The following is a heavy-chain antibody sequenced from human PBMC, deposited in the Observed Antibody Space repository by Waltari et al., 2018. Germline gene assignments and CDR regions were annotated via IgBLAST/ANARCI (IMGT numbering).Heavy chain of an antibody. CDR2: IRSKCHGGKK. J-gene: IGHJ4*02. CDR3: LGLQLRTRWSYDY. Sequence: EVQLVESGGGVIQPGRSLRLSCTASGFTFSDFALSLVRQAPGKGLGWVGFIRSKCHGGKKEYATSVKGRFTISRDDSKNIAYLEMNSLQSEDTAVYYWLGLQLRTRWSYDYWGQGTLVTVSS. D-gene: IGHD4-17*01. CDR1: GFTFSDFA. V-gene: IGHV3-49*04.